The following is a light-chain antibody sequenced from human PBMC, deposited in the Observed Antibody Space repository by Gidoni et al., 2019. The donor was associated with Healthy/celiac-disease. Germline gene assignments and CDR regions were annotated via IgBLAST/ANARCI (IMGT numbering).Light chain of an antibody. CDR3: QQYYSYPQT. V-gene: IGKV1-8*01. Sequence: AIRMTQSPSSFSASTGDRVTITCRASQGISSYLAWYQQKPGKAPKLLIYAASTLQSGVPSRFSGSGSWTDFTLTISCLQSEDFATYYCQQYYSYPQTFGQXTKVEIK. CDR1: QGISSY. CDR2: AAS. J-gene: IGKJ1*01.